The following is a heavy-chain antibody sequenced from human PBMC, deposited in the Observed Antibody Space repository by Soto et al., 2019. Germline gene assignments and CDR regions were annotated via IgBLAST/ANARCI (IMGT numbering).Heavy chain of an antibody. D-gene: IGHD2-15*01. V-gene: IGHV4-59*01. CDR3: ARVGGTRGWY. Sequence: QVQLQESGPGLVKPSETLSLTCTVSSDSITNYYWSWIRQSPGKGLEWIGYIHDSGRSNYNPSLKSRVKISVDTSKKQGSLKLNSVTAADTAVYYCARVGGTRGWYWGQGTLVTVSS. CDR2: IHDSGRS. J-gene: IGHJ4*02. CDR1: SDSITNYY.